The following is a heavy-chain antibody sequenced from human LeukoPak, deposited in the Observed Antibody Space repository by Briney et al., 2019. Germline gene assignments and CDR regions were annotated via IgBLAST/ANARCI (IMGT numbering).Heavy chain of an antibody. CDR2: IIPIFGTA. CDR3: ATRTTRPTSRRSSTSCYYYYYYMDV. CDR1: GGTFSSYA. V-gene: IGHV1-69*05. Sequence: SVKVSCKASGGTFSSYAISWVRQAPGQGLEWMGGIIPIFGTANYAQKFQGRVTITTDESTSTAYMELSSLRSEDTAVYYCATRTTRPTSRRSSTSCYYYYYYMDVWGKGTTVTVSS. J-gene: IGHJ6*03. D-gene: IGHD2-2*01.